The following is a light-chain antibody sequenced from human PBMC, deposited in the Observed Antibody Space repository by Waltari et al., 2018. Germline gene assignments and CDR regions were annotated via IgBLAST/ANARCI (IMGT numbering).Light chain of an antibody. CDR2: RAS. CDR3: QQDNEWPPIT. V-gene: IGKV3-15*01. J-gene: IGKJ5*01. Sequence: EIVLTQSPATLSVSQGERVTLSCRASQSLYINLAWYQQKPGQPPRLPIYRASTRATGVPPRFSGTGSGTQFTLTISSLQSEDSGVYYCQQDNEWPPITFGQGTRLEIQ. CDR1: QSLYIN.